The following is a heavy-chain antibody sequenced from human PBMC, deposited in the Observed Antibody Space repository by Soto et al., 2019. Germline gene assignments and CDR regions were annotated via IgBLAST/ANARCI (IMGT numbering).Heavy chain of an antibody. CDR3: AKDPGAGMATRP. D-gene: IGHD5-12*01. CDR1: GFTFSSYD. CDR2: IGTAGDP. J-gene: IGHJ5*02. V-gene: IGHV3-13*05. Sequence: EVQLVESGGGLVQPGGSLRLSCAASGFTFSSYDMHWVRQATGKGLEWVSAIGTAGDPYYPGSVKGRFTISRENAKNTLYLQMNSLRAEDTAVYYCAKDPGAGMATRPWGQGTLVTVSS.